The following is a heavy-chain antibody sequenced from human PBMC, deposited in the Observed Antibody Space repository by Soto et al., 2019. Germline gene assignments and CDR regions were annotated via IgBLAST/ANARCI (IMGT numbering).Heavy chain of an antibody. CDR2: IYPGDSDT. CDR1: GFSFTSYW. D-gene: IGHD2-8*01. V-gene: IGHV5-51*01. CDR3: GRRESNAWYFDL. J-gene: IGHJ2*01. Sequence: EVQLVQSGAEVKKPGESLKISCEGSGFSFTSYWIGWVRQMPGKGLEWMGIIYPGDSDTRYSPSFQGQVTIAADKSTSTAYLQGSSLKASDTALYYCGRRESNAWYFDLWGRGTLVTVSS.